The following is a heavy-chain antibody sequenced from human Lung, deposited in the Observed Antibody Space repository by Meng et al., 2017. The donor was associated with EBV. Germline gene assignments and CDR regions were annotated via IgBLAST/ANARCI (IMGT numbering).Heavy chain of an antibody. J-gene: IGHJ4*02. CDR3: VRVDMG. CDR2: INSDGTTT. Sequence: EVQLVESGGGLVQPGGSLRLSCAAPGFTFSRSWMQWVRQAPGKGLVWVSRINSDGTTTTYADSVKGRFTISRDNARNTLYLQMNSLTAEDTGVYYCVRVDMGWGQGTLVTVSS. D-gene: IGHD3-9*01. CDR1: GFTFSRSW. V-gene: IGHV3-74*01.